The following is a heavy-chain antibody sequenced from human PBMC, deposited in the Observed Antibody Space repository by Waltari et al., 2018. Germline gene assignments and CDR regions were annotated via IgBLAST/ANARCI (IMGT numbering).Heavy chain of an antibody. CDR2: IYYSGST. D-gene: IGHD5-12*01. CDR3: ARRWGYSGYEGH. CDR1: GGSISSSSYY. V-gene: IGHV4-39*01. J-gene: IGHJ4*02. Sequence: QLQLQESGPGLVKPSETLSLTCTVSGGSISSSSYYWGWIRQPPGKGLAGIGTIYYSGSTYCNPSLKSRVTIAVDTSKSQFSLRLSSVTAADTAVYYCARRWGYSGYEGHWGQGTLVTVSS.